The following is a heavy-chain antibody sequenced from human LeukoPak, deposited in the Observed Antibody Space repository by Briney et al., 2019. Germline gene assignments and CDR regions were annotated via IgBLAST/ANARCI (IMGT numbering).Heavy chain of an antibody. CDR1: GGSISSYY. J-gene: IGHJ4*02. CDR3: ARGSTIFGVVIWNNFDY. V-gene: IGHV4-59*01. D-gene: IGHD3-3*01. CDR2: IYYSGCT. Sequence: PSETLSLTCTVSGGSISSYYWSWIRQPPGKGLEWIGYIYYSGCTNYNPSLKSRVTISVDTSKNQFSLKLSSVTAADTAVYYCARGSTIFGVVIWNNFDYWGQGTLVTVSS.